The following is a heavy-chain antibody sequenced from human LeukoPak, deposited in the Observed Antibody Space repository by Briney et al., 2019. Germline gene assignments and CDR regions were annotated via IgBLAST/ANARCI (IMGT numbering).Heavy chain of an antibody. CDR2: ISSGGST. J-gene: IGHJ4*02. Sequence: GGSLRLSCAASGFTVSSNYMSWVRQAPGKGLEWGSVISSGGSTYYADSVKGRFTISRDNSKNTLYLQMHSLRAEDAAVYYCARAGYGAGYYFDYWGQGTLVTVSS. CDR3: ARAGYGAGYYFDY. D-gene: IGHD4/OR15-4a*01. CDR1: GFTVSSNY. V-gene: IGHV3-53*01.